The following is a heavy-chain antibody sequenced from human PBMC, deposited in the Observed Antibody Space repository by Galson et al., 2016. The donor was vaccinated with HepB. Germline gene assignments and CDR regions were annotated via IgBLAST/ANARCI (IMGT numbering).Heavy chain of an antibody. CDR1: GYSFTRYW. CDR3: ASPYR. CDR2: LAPSDSYT. Sequence: QSGADVKKPGESLRISCPGSGYSFTRYWISWVRQMPGKGLVWMGRLAPSDSYTNSSPSFQGHVTISADKSISTAYLQWGSLKASDTAMYYCASPYRWGQGTLVTVSS. J-gene: IGHJ5*02. V-gene: IGHV5-10-1*01.